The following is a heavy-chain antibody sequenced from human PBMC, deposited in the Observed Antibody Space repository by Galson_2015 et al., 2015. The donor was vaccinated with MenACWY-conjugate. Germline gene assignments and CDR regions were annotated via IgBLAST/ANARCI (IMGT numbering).Heavy chain of an antibody. D-gene: IGHD2-15*01. CDR2: MNAGNGNT. CDR3: ARSIVVVADATFPYKY. J-gene: IGHJ4*02. Sequence: QSGAEVKKPGESLRISCKASGYTFTSYAMHWVRQAPGQRLEWMGWMNAGNGNTKYSQNFQGRVTITRDTSASTAYMELSSLRSEDTAIYYCARSIVVVADATFPYKYWGQGTLVTVSS. CDR1: GYTFTSYA. V-gene: IGHV1-3*01.